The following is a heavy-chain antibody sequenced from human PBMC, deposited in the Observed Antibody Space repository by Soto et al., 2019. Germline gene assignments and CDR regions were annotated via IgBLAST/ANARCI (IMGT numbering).Heavy chain of an antibody. CDR2: IKYDATNT. J-gene: IGHJ4*02. CDR1: GFTFTTYW. V-gene: IGHV3-74*01. Sequence: EVQLVESGGGLVQPGGSLRLSCAASGFTFTTYWIHWVRQAPGKGLVWLSRIKYDATNTNYADSMKGRFTVSRDNAKNTVYLQMNSLRAEDTGTYYCVRVALWAYYLDHWGQGALVTVSS. CDR3: VRVALWAYYLDH. D-gene: IGHD3-10*01.